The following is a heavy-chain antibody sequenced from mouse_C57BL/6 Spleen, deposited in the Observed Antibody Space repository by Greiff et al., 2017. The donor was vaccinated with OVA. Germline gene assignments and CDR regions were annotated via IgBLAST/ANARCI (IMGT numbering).Heavy chain of an antibody. D-gene: IGHD1-1*01. CDR1: GYAFSSSW. V-gene: IGHV1-82*01. CDR3: ARDYYGSSHY. CDR2: IYPGDGDT. Sequence: VQLQQSGPELVKPGASVKISCKASGYAFSSSWMNWVKQRPGKGLEWIGRIYPGDGDTNYNGKFKGKATLTADKSSSTAYMQLSSLTSEDSAVYFCARDYYGSSHYWGKGTTLTVSS. J-gene: IGHJ2*01.